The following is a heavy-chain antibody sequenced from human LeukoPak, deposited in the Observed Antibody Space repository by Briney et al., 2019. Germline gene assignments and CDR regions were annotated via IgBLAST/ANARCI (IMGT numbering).Heavy chain of an antibody. V-gene: IGHV3-30*03. Sequence: GGSLRLSCAASGFTFSSYSMNWVRQAPGKGLEWVALISYDGSNKDYADSVKGRFTISRDNAKNSLFLQMNNLRDEDTAIYYCARRNIGATYYFDYWGQGTLVTVSS. CDR1: GFTFSSYS. CDR3: ARRNIGATYYFDY. D-gene: IGHD2-15*01. J-gene: IGHJ4*02. CDR2: ISYDGSNK.